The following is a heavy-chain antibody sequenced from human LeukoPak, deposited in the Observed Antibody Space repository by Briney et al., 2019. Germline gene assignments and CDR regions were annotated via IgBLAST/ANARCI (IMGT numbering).Heavy chain of an antibody. CDR2: IFASGST. CDR1: GGSISSYY. V-gene: IGHV4-4*07. Sequence: PSETLSLTCTVSGGSISSYYWSWIRQPAGKGLEWIGRIFASGSTNSNPSLKSRVTMSVDTSKNQFSLNLSSVTAADTAVYYCARLVVVPAAIGWRYYYYYMDVWGKGTTVTVSS. J-gene: IGHJ6*03. CDR3: ARLVVVPAAIGWRYYYYYMDV. D-gene: IGHD2-2*02.